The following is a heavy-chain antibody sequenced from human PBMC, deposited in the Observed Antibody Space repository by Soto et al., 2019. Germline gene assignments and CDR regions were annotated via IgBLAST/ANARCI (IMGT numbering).Heavy chain of an antibody. CDR1: GGSISSYY. CDR3: ARGASIAATNFDY. CDR2: IYYSGST. J-gene: IGHJ4*02. D-gene: IGHD6-13*01. Sequence: QVQLQESGPGLVRPSETLSLTCTVSGGSISSYYWSWIRQPPGKGLEWIGYIYYSGSTNYNPSIKSRVTISVDTSKNQFSLKLSSVTAADTAVYYCARGASIAATNFDYWGQGTLVTVSS. V-gene: IGHV4-59*01.